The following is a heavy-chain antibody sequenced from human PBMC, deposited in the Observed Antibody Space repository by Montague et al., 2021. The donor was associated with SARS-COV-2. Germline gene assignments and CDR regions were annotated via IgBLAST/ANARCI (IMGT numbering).Heavy chain of an antibody. CDR3: ATSLGGRYYWADYYFDY. Sequence: SETLSLTCAVTGASMSPYHWSWIRQPPGKGLEWIGNLHHSGATNYNPSLESRVTMSVDTSKNQCSLNLISMTAADTAVYFCATSLGGRYYWADYYFDYWGQGILVTVSA. D-gene: IGHD3-10*01. V-gene: IGHV4-59*03. CDR2: LHHSGAT. J-gene: IGHJ4*02. CDR1: GASMSPYH.